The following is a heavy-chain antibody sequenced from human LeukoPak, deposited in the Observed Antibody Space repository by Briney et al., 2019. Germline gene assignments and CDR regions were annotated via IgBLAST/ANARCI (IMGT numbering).Heavy chain of an antibody. V-gene: IGHV3-21*01. CDR3: ARDMIFGVFTPDY. J-gene: IGHJ4*02. D-gene: IGHD3/OR15-3a*01. Sequence: GGSLRLSCAASGFTFSSYTMNWVRQAPGKGLEWVSSISSSSSYIFYADSLKGRFTISRDNAKNSLYLQMSSLRAEDTAVYYCARDMIFGVFTPDYWGQGTLVTVSS. CDR2: ISSSSSYI. CDR1: GFTFSSYT.